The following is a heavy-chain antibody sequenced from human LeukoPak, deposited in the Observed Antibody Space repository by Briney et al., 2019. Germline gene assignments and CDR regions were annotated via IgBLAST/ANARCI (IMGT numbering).Heavy chain of an antibody. CDR3: AKVSSGWYYYFGY. CDR2: ISSSGSTI. J-gene: IGHJ4*02. CDR1: GFTFSDYY. Sequence: GGSLRLSCAASGFTFSDYYMSWIRQAPGKGLEWVSYISSSGSTIYYADSVKGRFTISRDNSKNTLYLQMNTLRAEDTAVYYCAKVSSGWYYYFGYWGQGTLVTVSS. V-gene: IGHV3-11*01. D-gene: IGHD6-19*01.